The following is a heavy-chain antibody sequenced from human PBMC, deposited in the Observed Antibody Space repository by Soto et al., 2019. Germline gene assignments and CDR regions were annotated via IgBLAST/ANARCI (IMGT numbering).Heavy chain of an antibody. Sequence: SGTLSLTCTVSGGSISSYYWSWIRQPPGKGLEWIGEINHSGSTNYNPSLKSRVTISVDTSKNQFSLKLSSVTAADTAVYYCARGSKTVVVVAATPLSFDPWGQGTLVTVSS. D-gene: IGHD2-15*01. CDR1: GGSISSYY. CDR2: INHSGST. V-gene: IGHV4-59*12. J-gene: IGHJ5*02. CDR3: ARGSKTVVVVAATPLSFDP.